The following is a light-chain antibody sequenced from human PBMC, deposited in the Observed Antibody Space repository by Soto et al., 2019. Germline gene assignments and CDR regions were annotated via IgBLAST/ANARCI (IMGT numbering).Light chain of an antibody. J-gene: IGLJ2*01. V-gene: IGLV2-14*01. Sequence: QSALTQPASVSGSPGQSITISCTGTSSDVGGYNHVSWYQQHPGKAPKLMIYEVSNRPSGVSNRFSGSKSGNTAYLTISGLQAEDEADYYCSSCTSSSTVVFGGGTNLTVL. CDR3: SSCTSSSTVV. CDR2: EVS. CDR1: SSDVGGYNH.